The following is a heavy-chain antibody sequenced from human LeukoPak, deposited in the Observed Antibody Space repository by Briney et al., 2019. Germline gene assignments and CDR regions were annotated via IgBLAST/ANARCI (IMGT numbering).Heavy chain of an antibody. D-gene: IGHD3-22*01. J-gene: IGHJ6*02. CDR1: GFTFGDYA. CDR2: IRSKAYGGTT. CDR3: TRDGYYHDSSGYSGMDV. Sequence: GGSLRLSCTASGFTFGDYAMSWVRQAPGKGLEWVGFIRSKAYGGTTEYAASVKGRFTISRDDSKSIAYLQMNSLKTEDTAVYYCTRDGYYHDSSGYSGMDVWGQGTTVTVSS. V-gene: IGHV3-49*04.